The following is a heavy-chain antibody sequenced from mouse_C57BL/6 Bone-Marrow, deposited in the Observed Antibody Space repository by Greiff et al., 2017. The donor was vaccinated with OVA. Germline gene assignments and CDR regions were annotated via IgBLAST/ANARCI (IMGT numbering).Heavy chain of an antibody. J-gene: IGHJ2*01. CDR1: GYTFTSYW. D-gene: IGHD3-2*02. Sequence: QVQLQQPGAELVRPGTSVKLSCKASGYTFTSYWMHWVKQRPGQGLEWIGVIDPSDSYTNYNQKFKGKATLTVDTSSSTAYMQLSSLTSEDSAVYYCARQLRLYYFDYWGQGTTLTASS. CDR3: ARQLRLYYFDY. V-gene: IGHV1-59*01. CDR2: IDPSDSYT.